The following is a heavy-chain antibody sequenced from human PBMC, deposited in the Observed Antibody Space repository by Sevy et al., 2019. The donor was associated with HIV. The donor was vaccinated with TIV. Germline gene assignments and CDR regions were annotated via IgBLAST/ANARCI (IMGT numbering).Heavy chain of an antibody. CDR2: IYSGGST. CDR1: GFTVSSNY. V-gene: IGHV3-53*01. D-gene: IGHD3-3*01. J-gene: IGHJ4*02. CDR3: ARASPRDDFWSGYYDY. Sequence: GGSLRLSCAASGFTVSSNYMSWVRQAPGKGLEWVSVIYSGGSTYYADSVKARFTISRDNSKNTLYLQMNSLRAEDTAVYYCARASPRDDFWSGYYDYWGQGTLVTVSS.